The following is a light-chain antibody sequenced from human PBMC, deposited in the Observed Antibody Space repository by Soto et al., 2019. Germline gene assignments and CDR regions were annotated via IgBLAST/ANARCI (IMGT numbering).Light chain of an antibody. J-gene: IGKJ1*01. CDR3: QGYGNSRT. CDR2: GAS. V-gene: IGKV3-20*01. CDR1: QNVRNNY. Sequence: EAELTQSPGTLSLSPGERATLSCRASQNVRNNYIGWYQQKPGQAPRLLIYGASIRATGIPDRFSGSGSGTDFTLTISRLEPEDFAVYYCQGYGNSRTFGQGTEVEIK.